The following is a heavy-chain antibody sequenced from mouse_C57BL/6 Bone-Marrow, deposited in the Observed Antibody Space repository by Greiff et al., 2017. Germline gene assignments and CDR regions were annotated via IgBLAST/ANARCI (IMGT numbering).Heavy chain of an antibody. CDR2: ISSGGSYT. CDR1: GFTFSDYY. V-gene: IGHV5-6*01. J-gene: IGHJ4*01. CDR3: ARQDYGSSYVPHYYAMDY. Sequence: EVQRVESGGGLVQPGGSLKLSCAASGFTFSDYYMYWVRQTPEKRLEWVATISSGGSYTYYPDSGKGRFTISRDNAKNTLYLQMSSLKSEDTAMYYCARQDYGSSYVPHYYAMDYWGQGTSVTVSS. D-gene: IGHD1-1*01.